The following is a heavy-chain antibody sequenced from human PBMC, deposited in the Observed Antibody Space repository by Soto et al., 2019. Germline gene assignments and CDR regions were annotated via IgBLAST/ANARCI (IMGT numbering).Heavy chain of an antibody. CDR3: ARERARLFDS. CDR2: ISISGGTI. CDR1: GFTFSDYY. V-gene: IGHV3-11*01. J-gene: IGHJ4*02. Sequence: QVQLVESGGGLVKPGGSLRLSCAASGFTFSDYYMSWIRQAPGKGLEWLSYISISGGTIYYADSVKGRFSISRDNAKNSLYLQLSSLRAEDTAVYFCARERARLFDSWGQGTLVTVSS.